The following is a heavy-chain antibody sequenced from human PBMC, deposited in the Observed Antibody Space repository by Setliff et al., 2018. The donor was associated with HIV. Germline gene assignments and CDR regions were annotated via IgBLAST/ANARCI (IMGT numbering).Heavy chain of an antibody. V-gene: IGHV3-9*01. CDR1: GFTFDAYA. CDR3: AXXLXXGSXYYYYMDV. D-gene: IGHD1-26*01. J-gene: IGHJ6*03. Sequence: PGGSLRLSCAASGFTFDAYAMHWVRQAPGKGLEWVAGISWDSGRVGYADSVKGRFTLSRDNAKNSLYLQMNSLXXEXXAXYYXAXXLXXGSXYYYYMDVWGKGTTVTVSS. CDR2: ISWDSGRV.